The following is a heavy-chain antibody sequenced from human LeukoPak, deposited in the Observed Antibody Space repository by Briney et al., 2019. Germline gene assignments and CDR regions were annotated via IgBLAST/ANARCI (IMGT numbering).Heavy chain of an antibody. D-gene: IGHD2-21*02. CDR3: ARCRRVCDPKGDAFDI. V-gene: IGHV7-4-1*02. CDR1: GYTFTSYA. CDR2: INTNTGNP. Sequence: ASVKVSCKASGYTFTSYAINWVRQAPGQGIEWMGWINTNTGNPTYAQGFTGRFVFSLDTSVSTAYLQISSLKAEDTAVYYCARCRRVCDPKGDAFDIWGQGTMVTVSS. J-gene: IGHJ3*02.